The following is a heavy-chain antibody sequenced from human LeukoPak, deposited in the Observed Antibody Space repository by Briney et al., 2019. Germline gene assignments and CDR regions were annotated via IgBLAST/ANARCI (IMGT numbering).Heavy chain of an antibody. Sequence: SEALSLTCIVSGGSISSYYWSWIRQPPGKGLEWVGYIYYSGSTNYKLSLKSRVTISVDTSKNQFSLKLNSVTDADTAVDYCARGGYYGSGNDFRFDPWGQGTLVTVSS. V-gene: IGHV4-59*01. J-gene: IGHJ5*02. CDR2: IYYSGST. D-gene: IGHD3-10*01. CDR3: ARGGYYGSGNDFRFDP. CDR1: GGSISSYY.